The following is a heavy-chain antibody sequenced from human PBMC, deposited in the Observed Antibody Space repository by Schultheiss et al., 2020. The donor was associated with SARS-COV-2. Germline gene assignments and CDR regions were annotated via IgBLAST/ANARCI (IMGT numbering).Heavy chain of an antibody. J-gene: IGHJ6*02. CDR3: VRDRAAMVYYYYYGMDV. V-gene: IGHV3-30*03. Sequence: GGSLRLSCAASGFTFSTYGMHWARQAPGKGLEWVAVISYDGGNKYYADSVKGRFTISRDNSKNTLYLQMNSLRAEDTAVYYCVRDRAAMVYYYYYGMDVWGQGTTVTVSS. CDR2: ISYDGGNK. CDR1: GFTFSTYG. D-gene: IGHD5-18*01.